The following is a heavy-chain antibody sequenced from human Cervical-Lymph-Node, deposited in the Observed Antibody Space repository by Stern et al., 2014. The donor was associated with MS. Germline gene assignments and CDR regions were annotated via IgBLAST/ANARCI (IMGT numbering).Heavy chain of an antibody. J-gene: IGHJ4*02. CDR2: ITSSSSNM. D-gene: IGHD5-24*01. V-gene: IGHV3-21*01. CDR3: SRDLGVALATLTLDY. CDR1: GFTFRTYS. Sequence: LQLQESGGGLVKPGGSLRLSCAASGFTFRTYSMSWVRQAPGKGLEWVSSITSSSSNMFYADSVKGRFTISRDNAKNSLYLQMNSLRAEDTAVYYCSRDLGVALATLTLDYWGQGTLVTVSS.